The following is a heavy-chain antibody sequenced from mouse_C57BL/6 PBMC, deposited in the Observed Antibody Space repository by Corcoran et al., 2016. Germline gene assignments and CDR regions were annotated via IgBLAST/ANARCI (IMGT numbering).Heavy chain of an antibody. V-gene: IGHV5-17*01. D-gene: IGHD1-1*02. J-gene: IGHJ1*01. CDR3: AKMWPNYALDI. Sequence: EVQLVESGGGLVQPGGSLRLSCVASGFTFVAYGMSWIRQAAGKGGGGSSWIGDSGCRTSQAGAVMGRYFSSRDKGKKTLYMQMGSMRPDDTATYYCAKMWPNYALDIWGPGTLVTVSS. CDR2: IGDSGCRT. CDR1: GFTFVAYG.